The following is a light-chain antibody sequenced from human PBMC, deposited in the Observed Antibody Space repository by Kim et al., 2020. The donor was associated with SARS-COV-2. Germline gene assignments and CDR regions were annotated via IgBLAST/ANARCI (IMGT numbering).Light chain of an antibody. CDR1: QDISNY. Sequence: PSPPSLSASVGDRVTITCQASQDISNYLNWYQQKPGKAPNLLIYDASNLQPGVPSRFSGSGSGTDFTFTINSLQPEDIATYYCQHYDNVPITFGQGTRLEIK. CDR2: DAS. V-gene: IGKV1-33*01. CDR3: QHYDNVPIT. J-gene: IGKJ5*01.